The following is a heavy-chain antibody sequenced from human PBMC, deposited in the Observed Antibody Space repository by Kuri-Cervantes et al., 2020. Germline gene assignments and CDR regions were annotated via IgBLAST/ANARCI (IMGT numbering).Heavy chain of an antibody. J-gene: IGHJ6*03. CDR2: ISYDGSNK. Sequence: GGSLRLSCAASGFTFSNYAMHWVRRAPGKGLEWVAVISYDGSNKFYADSVKGRFTMSKDNSKYTLYLQMTSLRAEDTAVYYCATSSAGVSSYYCYLDVWGKGTQVTVSS. CDR3: ATSSAGVSSYYCYLDV. CDR1: GFTFSNYA. V-gene: IGHV3-30-3*01. D-gene: IGHD7-27*01.